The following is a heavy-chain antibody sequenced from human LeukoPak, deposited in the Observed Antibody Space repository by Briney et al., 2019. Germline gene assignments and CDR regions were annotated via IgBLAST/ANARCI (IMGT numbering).Heavy chain of an antibody. J-gene: IGHJ4*02. CDR1: GFTFSSYA. CDR3: AKGTDSSGYYPERSFDY. CDR2: ISGSGGST. D-gene: IGHD3-22*01. Sequence: GGSLRLSCAASGFTFSSYAMSWVRQAPGKGLEWASAISGSGGSTYYADSVKGRFTISRDNSKNTLYLQMNSLRAEDTAVYYCAKGTDSSGYYPERSFDYWGQGTLVTVSS. V-gene: IGHV3-23*01.